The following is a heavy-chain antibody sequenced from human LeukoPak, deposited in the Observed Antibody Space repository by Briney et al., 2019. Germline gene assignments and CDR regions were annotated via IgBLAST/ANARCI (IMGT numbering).Heavy chain of an antibody. J-gene: IGHJ4*02. D-gene: IGHD4-17*01. V-gene: IGHV1-18*01. CDR2: ISAYNGNT. Sequence: ASVKVSCKASGYTFTSYDINWVRQAPGQGLEWMGWISAYNGNTNYAQKLQGRVTMTTDTSTSTAYMELRSLRSDDTAVYYCATHQSYGDYVGYWGQGTLVTVSS. CDR1: GYTFTSYD. CDR3: ATHQSYGDYVGY.